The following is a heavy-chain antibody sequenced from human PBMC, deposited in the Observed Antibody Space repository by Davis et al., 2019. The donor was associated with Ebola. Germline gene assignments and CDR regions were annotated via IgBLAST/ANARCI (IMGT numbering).Heavy chain of an antibody. CDR2: IYYSGNT. CDR3: ARVYCSSSTCYTERAFDI. D-gene: IGHD2-2*02. Sequence: LRLSCTVSGGSISNGDYSWSWIRQPPGKGLEWIGYIYYSGNTYYNPSLKSRVTISVDTSKNQFSLKVNSVTAADTAMYYCARVYCSSSTCYTERAFDIWGHGTKVTISS. J-gene: IGHJ3*02. CDR1: GGSISNGDYS. V-gene: IGHV4-30-4*08.